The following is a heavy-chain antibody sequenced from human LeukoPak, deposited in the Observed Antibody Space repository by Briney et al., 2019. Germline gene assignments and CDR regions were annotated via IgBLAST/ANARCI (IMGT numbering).Heavy chain of an antibody. CDR1: GGSISSSSYY. D-gene: IGHD3-9*01. J-gene: IGHJ4*02. CDR2: IYYSGST. CDR3: ARVRLPGYLDY. V-gene: IGHV4-39*07. Sequence: SETLSLTCTVSGGSISSSSYYWGWIRQPPGKGLEWIRSIYYSGSTYYNPSLKSRVTISVDTSKNQFSLKLSSVTAADTAVYYCARVRLPGYLDYWGQGTLVTVSS.